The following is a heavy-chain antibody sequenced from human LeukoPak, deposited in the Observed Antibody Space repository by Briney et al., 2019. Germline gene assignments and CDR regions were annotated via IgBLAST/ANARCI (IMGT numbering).Heavy chain of an antibody. CDR2: IYYSGST. CDR3: ASLDILTGYYVFDY. J-gene: IGHJ4*02. Sequence: SQTLSLTCTVSGGSISSGDYYWSWIRQPPGKGLEWIGYIYYSGSTYYNPSLKSRVTISVDTSKNQFSLTLSSVTAADTAVYYCASLDILTGYYVFDYWGQGTLVTVSS. D-gene: IGHD3-9*01. CDR1: GGSISSGDYY. V-gene: IGHV4-30-4*01.